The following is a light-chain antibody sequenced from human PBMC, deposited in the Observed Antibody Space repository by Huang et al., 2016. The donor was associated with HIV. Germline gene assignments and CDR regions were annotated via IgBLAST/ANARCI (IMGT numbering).Light chain of an antibody. Sequence: DIQMTQSPSSLSASVGDRVTIICRASQGISKSLAWYQQKPGKAPKLLLYATSKVESGVPSRFSGSGSGTHYTLTISTRQPEDLATYYCQQYQSVPWTFGQGTKVAI. CDR1: QGISKS. CDR3: QQYQSVPWT. J-gene: IGKJ1*01. CDR2: ATS. V-gene: IGKV1-NL1*01.